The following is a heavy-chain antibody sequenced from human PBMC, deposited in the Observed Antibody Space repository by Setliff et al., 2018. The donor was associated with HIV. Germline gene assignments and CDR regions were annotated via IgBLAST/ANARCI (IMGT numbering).Heavy chain of an antibody. CDR1: GFSFSRYA. J-gene: IGHJ6*03. CDR3: ARETYYHTWGGFFYYMDV. Sequence: GGSLRLSCAASGFSFSRYAIHWVRQAPGKGLQYVSAISSDGETTYYADSVKGRFTISRDNSKNTLYLQMGSPRPEDMAVYYCARETYYHTWGGFFYYMDVWGNGTTVTVSS. CDR2: ISSDGETT. D-gene: IGHD3-3*01. V-gene: IGHV3-64*02.